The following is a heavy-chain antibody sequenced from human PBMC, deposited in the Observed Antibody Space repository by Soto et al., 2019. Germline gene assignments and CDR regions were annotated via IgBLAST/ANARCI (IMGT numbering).Heavy chain of an antibody. CDR2: IIPILGIA. Sequence: GASVKVSCKASRGTFSSYTISWVRQAPGQGLEWMGRIIPILGIANYAQKFQGRVTITADKSTSTAYMELSSLRSEDTAVYYCAIGLHSGYDLDVGYNWFDPWGQGTLVTVSS. J-gene: IGHJ5*02. CDR1: RGTFSSYT. V-gene: IGHV1-69*02. D-gene: IGHD5-12*01. CDR3: AIGLHSGYDLDVGYNWFDP.